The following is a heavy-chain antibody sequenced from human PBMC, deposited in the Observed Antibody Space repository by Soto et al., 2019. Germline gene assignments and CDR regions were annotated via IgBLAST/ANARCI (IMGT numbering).Heavy chain of an antibody. J-gene: IGHJ4*02. CDR1: GFSLSTRGVG. CDR3: AHRPRGYSYDFDY. D-gene: IGHD5-18*01. CDR2: RYWDDDM. Sequence: QITLKESGPTLVKPTQTLTLTCTFSGFSLSTRGVGVGWVRQPPGKALEWLALRYWDDDMGYIPSLKSRLTITTDPSKTPVVLTVTNMDPADTATYYCAHRPRGYSYDFDYWGQGTLVPVSS. V-gene: IGHV2-5*02.